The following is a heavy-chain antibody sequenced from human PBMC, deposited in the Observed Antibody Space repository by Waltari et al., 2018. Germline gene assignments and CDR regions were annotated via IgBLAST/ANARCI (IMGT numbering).Heavy chain of an antibody. V-gene: IGHV4-4*07. CDR2: ISTSGST. CDR3: ARDRSRGYSYGHFDY. J-gene: IGHJ4*02. Sequence: QVQLQESGPGLVKPSETLSLTCTVSGGSISSYYWSWIRQPAGKGLEWIGRISTSGSTNYNPSLNSRVSMSVDTSKNQFSLKLSSVTAADTAVYYCARDRSRGYSYGHFDYWGQGTLVTVSS. D-gene: IGHD5-18*01. CDR1: GGSISSYY.